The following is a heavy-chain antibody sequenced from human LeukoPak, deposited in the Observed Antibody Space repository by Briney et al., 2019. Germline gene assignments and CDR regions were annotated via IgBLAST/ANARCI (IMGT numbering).Heavy chain of an antibody. J-gene: IGHJ6*02. Sequence: GRSLRLPCAASGFTFSSYWMHWVRQAPGKGLVWVSRINSDGSSTSYADSVKGRFTISRDNAKNTLYLQMNSLRAEDTAVYYCARGSRYYYGMDVWGQGTTVTVSS. V-gene: IGHV3-74*01. CDR2: INSDGSST. CDR1: GFTFSSYW. D-gene: IGHD6-13*01. CDR3: ARGSRYYYGMDV.